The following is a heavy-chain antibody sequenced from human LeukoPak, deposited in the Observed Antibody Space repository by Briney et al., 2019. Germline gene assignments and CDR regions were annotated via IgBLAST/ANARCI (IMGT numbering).Heavy chain of an antibody. V-gene: IGHV1-18*01. CDR2: ISAYSGNT. D-gene: IGHD2-2*02. Sequence: GASVKVSCKASGYTFTSYGISWVRQAPGQGLEWMGWISAYSGNTNYAQKLQGRVTMTTDTSTSTAYMELRSLRSDDTAVYYCARDRDIVVVPAAIRYYYYGMDVWGQGTTVTVSS. CDR1: GYTFTSYG. CDR3: ARDRDIVVVPAAIRYYYYGMDV. J-gene: IGHJ6*02.